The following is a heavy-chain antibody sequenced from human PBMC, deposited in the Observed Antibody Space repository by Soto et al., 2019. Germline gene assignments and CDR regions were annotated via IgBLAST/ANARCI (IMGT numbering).Heavy chain of an antibody. V-gene: IGHV4-59*01. CDR2: IYYSGST. J-gene: IGHJ4*02. Sequence: QVQLQESGPGLVKPSETLSLTCTVSGGSINSYYWSWIRQPPGKGLEWIGYIYYSGSTNYNPSLKSRVTISVHTSKNQFSLKLSSVTAADTAVYYCARRYGGNFDYWGQGTLVTVSS. D-gene: IGHD1-26*01. CDR3: ARRYGGNFDY. CDR1: GGSINSYY.